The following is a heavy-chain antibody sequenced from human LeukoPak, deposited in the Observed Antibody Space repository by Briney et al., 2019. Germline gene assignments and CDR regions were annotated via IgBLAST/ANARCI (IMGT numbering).Heavy chain of an antibody. CDR1: GYTFTGYY. D-gene: IGHD5-12*01. J-gene: IGHJ3*02. Sequence: GASVKVSCKASGYTFTGYYMHWVRQAPGQGLEWMGWINPNSGGTNYAQKFQGRVTMTRDTSISTAYMELSRLRSDDPAVCHCATVKRISGYDWTAAFDIWGQGTMVTVSS. V-gene: IGHV1-2*02. CDR2: INPNSGGT. CDR3: ATVKRISGYDWTAAFDI.